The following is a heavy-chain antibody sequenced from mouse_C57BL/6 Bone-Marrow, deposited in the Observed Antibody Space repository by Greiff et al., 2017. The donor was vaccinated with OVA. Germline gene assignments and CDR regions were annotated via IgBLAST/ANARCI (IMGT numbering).Heavy chain of an antibody. CDR2: IYPRSGNT. D-gene: IGHD2-3*01. CDR3: ARNMYDPFDY. CDR1: GYTFTSYG. J-gene: IGHJ2*01. Sequence: VQLQQSGAELARPGASVKLSCKASGYTFTSYGISWVKQRTGQGLEWIGEIYPRSGNTYYNEKFKGKATLTADKSSSTAYMELRSLTSEDSAVYFCARNMYDPFDYWGQGTTLTVSS. V-gene: IGHV1-81*01.